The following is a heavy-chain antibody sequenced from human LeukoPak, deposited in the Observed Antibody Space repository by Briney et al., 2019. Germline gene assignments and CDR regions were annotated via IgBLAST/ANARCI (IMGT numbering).Heavy chain of an antibody. CDR2: ISGSGDTT. Sequence: GGSLRLSCAASGFTISTNAMSWVRQVPGKGLEWVSGISGSGDTTYYADSVRGRFTISGDNSKDTVYLQMNSLRAEDTAVYYCAKVPSPPPARIAVAGTEGYYFDYWGQGTLVTVSS. CDR1: GFTISTNA. CDR3: AKVPSPPPARIAVAGTEGYYFDY. D-gene: IGHD6-19*01. V-gene: IGHV3-23*01. J-gene: IGHJ4*02.